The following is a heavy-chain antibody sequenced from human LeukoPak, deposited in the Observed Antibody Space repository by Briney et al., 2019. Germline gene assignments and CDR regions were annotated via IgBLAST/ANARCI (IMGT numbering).Heavy chain of an antibody. J-gene: IGHJ3*02. CDR1: GFTFSSYW. CDR2: IKQDGSEK. Sequence: AGGSLRLSCAASGFTFSSYWMSWVRQAPGKGLEWVANIKQDGSEKYYVDSVKGRFTISGDNAKNSLYLQMNSLRAEDTAVYYCAREKYGDYAAGAFDIWGQGTMVTVSS. V-gene: IGHV3-7*01. CDR3: AREKYGDYAAGAFDI. D-gene: IGHD4-17*01.